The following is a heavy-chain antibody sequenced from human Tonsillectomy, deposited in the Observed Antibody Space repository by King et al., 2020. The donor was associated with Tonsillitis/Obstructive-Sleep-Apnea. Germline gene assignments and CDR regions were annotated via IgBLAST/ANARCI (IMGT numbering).Heavy chain of an antibody. Sequence: VQLVESGGGLVQPGGSLKLSCAASGFTFSGSAMHWVRQASGKGLDWVGRIRSKANSYATAYAASVKGRFTISRDDSKNTAYLQMNSLKTEDTAVYYWTRHVGRGGDYWGQGTLVTVSS. CDR2: IRSKANSYAT. J-gene: IGHJ4*02. CDR3: TRHVGRGGDY. D-gene: IGHD1-26*01. V-gene: IGHV3-73*01. CDR1: GFTFSGSA.